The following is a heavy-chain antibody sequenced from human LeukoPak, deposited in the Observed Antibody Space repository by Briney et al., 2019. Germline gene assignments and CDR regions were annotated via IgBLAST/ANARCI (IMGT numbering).Heavy chain of an antibody. CDR1: GFTFSGYS. CDR3: ARDPPDDILTGYSPY. D-gene: IGHD3-9*01. J-gene: IGHJ4*02. V-gene: IGHV3-21*01. CDR2: ISSSSSYI. Sequence: GGSLRLSCAASGFTFSGYSMNWVRQAPGKGLEWVSSISSSSSYIYYADSVKGRFTISRDNAKNSLYLQMNSLRAEDTAVYYCARDPPDDILTGYSPYWGQGTLVTVSS.